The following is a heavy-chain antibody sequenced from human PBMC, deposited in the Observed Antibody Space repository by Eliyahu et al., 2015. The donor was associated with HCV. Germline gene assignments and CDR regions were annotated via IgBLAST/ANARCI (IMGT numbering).Heavy chain of an antibody. J-gene: IGHJ4*02. D-gene: IGHD2-2*01. V-gene: IGHV4-61*01. CDR3: ARQGRYCSSTSCPRYSADY. CDR1: XGSVSXGSXY. Sequence: QVQLQESGPGLVKPSETLSLTCTVSXGSVSXGSXYWGWIRQPPGKGLGWIGYIYYXGSTNYNPSLKSRVTISVDTSKNQFSLKLSSVTAADXAVYYCARQGRYCSSTSCPRYSADYWGQGTLVTVSS. CDR2: IYYXGST.